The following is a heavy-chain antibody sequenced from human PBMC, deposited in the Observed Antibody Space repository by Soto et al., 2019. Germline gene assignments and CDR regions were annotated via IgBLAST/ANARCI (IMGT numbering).Heavy chain of an antibody. CDR1: EGYFYRDCYY. CDR3: ARGIGSYDSSGYCP. V-gene: IGHV4-30-4*08. D-gene: IGHD3-22*01. Sequence: SETLSLRCSVAEGYFYRDCYYCIWIRQPPGKGLEWIGYIYYSGSTYYNPSLKSRVTISVDTSKNQFSLKLSSVTAADTAVYYCARGIGSYDSSGYCPWGQGTLVTVSS. J-gene: IGHJ5*02. CDR2: IYYSGST.